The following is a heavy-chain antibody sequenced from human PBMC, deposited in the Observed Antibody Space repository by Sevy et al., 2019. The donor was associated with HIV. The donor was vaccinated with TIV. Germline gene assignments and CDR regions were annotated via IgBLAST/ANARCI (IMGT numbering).Heavy chain of an antibody. V-gene: IGHV1-24*01. CDR1: KYTLTEWA. D-gene: IGHD3-22*01. CDR3: ATTKDYYESSGYPFDY. CDR2: FDPEDDEK. Sequence: ASGKVSCKVSKYTLTEWAIHWVRQAPGKGLEWVATFDPEDDEKIYAQKFQGRVTLTEDRCTDTAYMELSILRSDDTAVYYCATTKDYYESSGYPFDYWGQGTLVTVSS. J-gene: IGHJ4*02.